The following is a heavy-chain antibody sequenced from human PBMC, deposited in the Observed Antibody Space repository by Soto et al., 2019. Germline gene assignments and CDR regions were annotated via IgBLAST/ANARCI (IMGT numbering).Heavy chain of an antibody. Sequence: GGSRRLSCEASGFIVSTDSMTWVLQVPGKGLEWVAAVSPTGDSTYYADSLKGRLTISRDNSKNTVFLQMNSLSADDTGLYYCVKEPDGWGQGISVTVS. CDR2: VSPTGDST. CDR1: GFIVSTDS. V-gene: IGHV3-23*01. CDR3: VKEPDG. J-gene: IGHJ6*02.